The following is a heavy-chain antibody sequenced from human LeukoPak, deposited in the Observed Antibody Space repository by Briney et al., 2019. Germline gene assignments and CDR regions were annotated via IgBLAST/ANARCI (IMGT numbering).Heavy chain of an antibody. Sequence: GGSLRLSCAASGFMFSNFWMHWVRQAPGKGLEWVANVKQDESEKHYVDSVKGRFTISRDNAKSSLYLRMDSQRVEDTAVYYCARDRDYHDDRTDYYYDAFDIWGQGTTVTVSS. J-gene: IGHJ3*02. CDR1: GFMFSNFW. V-gene: IGHV3-7*01. D-gene: IGHD3-22*01. CDR3: ARDRDYHDDRTDYYYDAFDI. CDR2: VKQDESEK.